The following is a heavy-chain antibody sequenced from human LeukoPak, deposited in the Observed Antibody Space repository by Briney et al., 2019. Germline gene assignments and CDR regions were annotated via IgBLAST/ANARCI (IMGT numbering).Heavy chain of an antibody. D-gene: IGHD4-23*01. Sequence: PGGSLRLSCAASGFSFSDDHMDWVRQAPGKGLEWVGRARNKAHGYTTRYAVSVEGRFTISRDDSKNSVYLQMDSLKTEDTALYPCVRAPYFDAVGNSFDAFDTWGEGAMVTVSS. J-gene: IGHJ3*02. CDR3: VRAPYFDAVGNSFDAFDT. CDR1: GFSFSDDH. CDR2: ARNKAHGYTT. V-gene: IGHV3-72*01.